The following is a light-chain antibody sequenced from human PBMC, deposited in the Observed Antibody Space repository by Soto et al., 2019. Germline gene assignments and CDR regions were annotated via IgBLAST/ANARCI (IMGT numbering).Light chain of an antibody. CDR2: VNSDGSH. CDR3: QTWGAGNWV. V-gene: IGLV4-69*01. Sequence: QLVLTQSPSASASLGASVKLTCTLSSGHSSYAIAWHHQQPEKGPRYLMKVNSDGSHSKGDGIPDRFSGSSSGAERYLTISILQSEDEADYYCQTWGAGNWVFGGATKLTVL. CDR1: SGHSSYA. J-gene: IGLJ3*02.